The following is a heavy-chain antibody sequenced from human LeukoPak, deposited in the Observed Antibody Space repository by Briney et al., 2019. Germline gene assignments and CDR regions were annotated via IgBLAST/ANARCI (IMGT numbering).Heavy chain of an antibody. V-gene: IGHV3-23*01. D-gene: IGHD3-22*01. CDR1: GFTFSSYA. CDR2: ISGSGGST. J-gene: IGHJ4*02. CDR3: AKEPGRSITMIVVVIGYYFDY. Sequence: QPGGSLRLSCAASGFTFSSYAMSWVRQAPGKGLEWVSAISGSGGSTYYADSVKGRFTISRDNSKNTLYLQMNSLRAEDTAVYYCAKEPGRSITMIVVVIGYYFDYWGQGTLVTVSS.